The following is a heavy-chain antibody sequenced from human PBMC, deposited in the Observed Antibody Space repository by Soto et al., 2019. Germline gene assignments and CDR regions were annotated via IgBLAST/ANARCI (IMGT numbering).Heavy chain of an antibody. V-gene: IGHV3-30-3*01. Sequence: GGSLRLSCAASGFTFSSYAMHWVRQAPGKGLEWVAVISYDGSNKYYADSVKGRFTISRDNSKNTLYLQMNSLRAEDTAVYYCARGQESMVGVVIPRYYGMDVWGQGTTVTVSS. CDR3: ARGQESMVGVVIPRYYGMDV. J-gene: IGHJ6*02. CDR1: GFTFSSYA. CDR2: ISYDGSNK. D-gene: IGHD3-3*01.